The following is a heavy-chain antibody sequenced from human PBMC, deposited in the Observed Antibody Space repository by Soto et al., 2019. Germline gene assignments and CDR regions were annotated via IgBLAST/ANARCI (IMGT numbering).Heavy chain of an antibody. V-gene: IGHV1-69*01. D-gene: IGHD3-3*01. J-gene: IGHJ4*02. Sequence: QVQLVQSGAEVKKPGSSVKVSCKASGGTFSSYAISWVRQAPGQGLEWMGGIIPIFGTANYAQKFQGRVTITADEFTSTAYMELSSLRSEDTAVYYCARVSSITNFSSYREHDYWGQGTLVTVSS. CDR1: GGTFSSYA. CDR3: ARVSSITNFSSYREHDY. CDR2: IIPIFGTA.